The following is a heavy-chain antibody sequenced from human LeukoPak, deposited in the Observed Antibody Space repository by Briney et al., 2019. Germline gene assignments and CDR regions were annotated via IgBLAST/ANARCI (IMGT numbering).Heavy chain of an antibody. CDR1: GFTFSSYA. CDR2: ISYDGSNK. Sequence: PGGSLRLSCAASGFTFSSYAMHWVRQAPGKGLEWVAVISYDGSNKYYADSVKGRFTISRDNSKNTLYLQMNSLRAEDTAVYYCAKALDTAIIRAGDAFDIWGQGTMVTVSS. J-gene: IGHJ3*02. D-gene: IGHD5-18*01. CDR3: AKALDTAIIRAGDAFDI. V-gene: IGHV3-30-3*01.